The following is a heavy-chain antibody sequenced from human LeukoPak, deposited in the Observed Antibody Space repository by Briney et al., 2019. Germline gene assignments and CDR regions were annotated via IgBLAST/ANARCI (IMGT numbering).Heavy chain of an antibody. CDR1: GGSISSGDYY. D-gene: IGHD3-10*01. Sequence: SETLSLTCTVSGGSISSGDYYWSWIRQPPGKGLEWIGYIYYSGSTNYNPSLKSRVTISVDTSKNQFSLKLSSVTAADTAVYYCASEVVRGVIIGSGAFDIWGQGTMVTVSS. V-gene: IGHV4-61*08. J-gene: IGHJ3*02. CDR2: IYYSGST. CDR3: ASEVVRGVIIGSGAFDI.